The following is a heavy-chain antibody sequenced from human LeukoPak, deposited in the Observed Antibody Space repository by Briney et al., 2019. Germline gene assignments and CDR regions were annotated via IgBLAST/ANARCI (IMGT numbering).Heavy chain of an antibody. V-gene: IGHV3-74*01. Sequence: GGPWGLSCPASGFTFISYWMHWVRQTPGKGLVWVSRINTDGRTTSYADSVKGRFTISRDNAKNTLYLQMNSLRAEDTAVYYCVSLGSDYWGQGTLVTVSS. CDR2: INTDGRTT. J-gene: IGHJ4*02. CDR3: VSLGSDY. CDR1: GFTFISYW. D-gene: IGHD3-16*01.